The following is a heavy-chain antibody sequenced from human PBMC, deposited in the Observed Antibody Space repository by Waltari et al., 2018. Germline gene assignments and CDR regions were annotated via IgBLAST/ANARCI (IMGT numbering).Heavy chain of an antibody. CDR1: GYTFTSYA. D-gene: IGHD6-19*01. Sequence: QVQLVQSGAEVKKPGASVKVSCKASGYTFTSYAMHWVRQAPGQRLEWMGWINAGNGNTKYSQKFQGRVTITRDTSASTAYMELSSLRSEDTAVYYCARKFGGAVAAGWFDPWGQGTLDTVSS. V-gene: IGHV1-3*01. CDR3: ARKFGGAVAAGWFDP. J-gene: IGHJ5*02. CDR2: INAGNGNT.